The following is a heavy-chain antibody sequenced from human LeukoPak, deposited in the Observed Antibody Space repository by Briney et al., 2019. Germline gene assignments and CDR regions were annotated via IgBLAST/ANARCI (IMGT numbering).Heavy chain of an antibody. D-gene: IGHD6-25*01. J-gene: IGHJ6*03. CDR3: ARFAAGGSYYYYMDV. CDR1: GFTFSSYT. V-gene: IGHV3-48*01. CDR2: IGTSSTTI. Sequence: GGSLRLSCAASGFTFSSYTMNWVRQPPGKGLEWVSNIGTSSTTIYYADSVRGRFTISRDNAKNSLYLQMNSLRADDTAVYYCARFAAGGSYYYYMDVWGKGTTVTVSS.